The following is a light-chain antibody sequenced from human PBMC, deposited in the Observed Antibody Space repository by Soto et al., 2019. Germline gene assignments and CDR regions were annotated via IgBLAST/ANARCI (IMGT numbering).Light chain of an antibody. Sequence: DIVMTQSPDSLAVSLGERATINCKSSQSVLYSSNNKNYLAWYQQKPGQPPKLLIYWASTRESGVPDRFSGSGSGTDFTLTISSLQAEDVAVYYCQQYYVSALTFGRGTKVEI. CDR1: QSVLYSSNNKNY. CDR3: QQYYVSALT. V-gene: IGKV4-1*01. J-gene: IGKJ4*01. CDR2: WAS.